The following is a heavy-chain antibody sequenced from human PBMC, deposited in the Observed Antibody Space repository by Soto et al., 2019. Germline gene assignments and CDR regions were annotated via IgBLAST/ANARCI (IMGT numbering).Heavy chain of an antibody. Sequence: SETLSLTCTVSGGSISSYYWSWIRQPPGKGLEWIGYIYYSGSTNYNPSLKSRVTISVDTSKNQFSLKLSSVTAADTAVYYCARVQVVVVPAAMSYYMDVWGKGTTVTVSS. CDR3: ARVQVVVVPAAMSYYMDV. V-gene: IGHV4-59*01. CDR2: IYYSGST. D-gene: IGHD2-2*01. CDR1: GGSISSYY. J-gene: IGHJ6*03.